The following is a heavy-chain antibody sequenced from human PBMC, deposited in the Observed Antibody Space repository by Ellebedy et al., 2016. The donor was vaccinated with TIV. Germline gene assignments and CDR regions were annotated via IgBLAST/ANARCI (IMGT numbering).Heavy chain of an antibody. CDR3: ANYDVDHLDS. V-gene: IGHV3-33*06. CDR2: IWYDGSKQ. CDR1: GSSFSNYG. J-gene: IGHJ4*02. D-gene: IGHD3-22*01. Sequence: PGGSLRLSCAASGSSFSNYGMHWVRPAPGRGLEWVALIWYDGSKQYYADSVRGRFTISRDNSKNTLSLQMNSLRGEDTAVYYWANYDVDHLDSWGQGTLVTVSS.